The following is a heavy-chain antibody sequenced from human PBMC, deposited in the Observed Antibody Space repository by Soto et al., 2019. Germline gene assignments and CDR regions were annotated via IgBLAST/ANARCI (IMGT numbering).Heavy chain of an antibody. D-gene: IGHD3-3*01. J-gene: IGHJ5*01. V-gene: IGHV3-21*01. CDR1: GFTFSSYS. CDR2: ISSSSSYI. Sequence: PGGSLRLSCAASGFTFSSYSMNWVRQAPGKGLEWVSSISSSSSYIYYADSVRGRFTISRDNAKNSLYLQMNSLRAEDTAVYYCASEPYYDFWSPTNWSDSWGKGTLVTVSS. CDR3: ASEPYYDFWSPTNWSDS.